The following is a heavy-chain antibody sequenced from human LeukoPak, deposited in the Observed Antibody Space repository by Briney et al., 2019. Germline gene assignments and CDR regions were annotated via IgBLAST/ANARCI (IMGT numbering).Heavy chain of an antibody. CDR3: ARDEKTYCSGGSCPAYFDY. CDR1: GYNFRHYG. CDR2: ISGGYNGDS. D-gene: IGHD2-15*01. J-gene: IGHJ4*02. Sequence: ASVKVSCKTSGYNFRHYGISWVRQAPGQGLEWMAWISGGYNGDSNYALKLRGRLTMTTDTSTSTAYMELRSLRSDDTAVYYCARDEKTYCSGGSCPAYFDYWGQGTLVTVSS. V-gene: IGHV1-18*01.